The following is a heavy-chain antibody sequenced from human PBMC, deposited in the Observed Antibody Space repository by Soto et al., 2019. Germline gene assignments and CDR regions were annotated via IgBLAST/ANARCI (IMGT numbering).Heavy chain of an antibody. D-gene: IGHD2-15*01. V-gene: IGHV1-18*01. J-gene: IGHJ4*02. CDR2: ISAHNGDT. CDR1: GYIFVTYD. Sequence: ASVKVSCKASGYIFVTYDSSWVRQAPGQGLEWMGWISAHNGDTKYAPKFQDRITMTTDTSTSTVYMDLRSLRSDDTAVYFCARETCSGGSCFLSDYWGQGTLVTVS. CDR3: ARETCSGGSCFLSDY.